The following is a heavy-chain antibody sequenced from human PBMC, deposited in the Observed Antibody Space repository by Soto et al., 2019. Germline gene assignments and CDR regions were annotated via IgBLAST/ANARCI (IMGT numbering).Heavy chain of an antibody. CDR1: GFTFSDYY. CDR2: ISIASSTI. Sequence: PGGSLRLSCAASGFTFSDYYMGWIRQAPGRGLEWLSYISIASSTIYYADSVKGRFSISRDNAKNSLYLQLSSLRAEDTAVYFCARERARVFDSWGQGTVVTVSS. J-gene: IGHJ4*02. V-gene: IGHV3-11*01. CDR3: ARERARVFDS.